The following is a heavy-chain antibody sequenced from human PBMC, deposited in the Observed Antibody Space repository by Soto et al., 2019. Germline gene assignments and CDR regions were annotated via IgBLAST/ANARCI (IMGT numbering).Heavy chain of an antibody. CDR1: GFTFRTYA. D-gene: IGHD3-10*01. CDR2: MSFDGSNK. Sequence: QVQLVESGGGVVQPGRSLRLSCAASGFTFRTYAMHWVRQAPGKALEWVAVMSFDGSNKYYADSVKGRFTLSRDNSKNTLYLQVNTLRAEDTAVYYCARTTMVRGDSTFYYYYPMDVWGQGTTVTVSA. CDR3: ARTTMVRGDSTFYYYYPMDV. J-gene: IGHJ6*01. V-gene: IGHV3-30*04.